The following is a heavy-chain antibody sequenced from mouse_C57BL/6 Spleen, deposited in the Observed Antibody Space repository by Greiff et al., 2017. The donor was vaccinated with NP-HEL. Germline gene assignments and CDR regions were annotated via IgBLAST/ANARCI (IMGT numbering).Heavy chain of an antibody. CDR3: ARSTDGYYGFAY. Sequence: EVQLQQSGPELVKPGASVKISCKASGYSFTGYYMNWVKQSPEKSLEWIGEINPSTGGTTYNQKFKAKATLTVDKSSSTAYMQLKSLTSEDSAVYYCARSTDGYYGFAYWGQGTLVTVSA. CDR2: INPSTGGT. CDR1: GYSFTGYY. V-gene: IGHV1-42*01. D-gene: IGHD2-3*01. J-gene: IGHJ3*01.